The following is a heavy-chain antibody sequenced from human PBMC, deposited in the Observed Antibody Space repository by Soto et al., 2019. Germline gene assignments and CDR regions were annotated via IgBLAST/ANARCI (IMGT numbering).Heavy chain of an antibody. J-gene: IGHJ4*02. CDR3: ARHFSPKSYFDY. Sequence: SETLSLTCTVSGGSISSYYWSGIRQPPGKGLEWIGYIYYSGSTNYNPSLKSRVTISVDTSKNQFSLKLSSVTVADTAVYYCARHFSPKSYFDYWGQGTLVTVSS. V-gene: IGHV4-59*08. D-gene: IGHD3-3*01. CDR2: IYYSGST. CDR1: GGSISSYY.